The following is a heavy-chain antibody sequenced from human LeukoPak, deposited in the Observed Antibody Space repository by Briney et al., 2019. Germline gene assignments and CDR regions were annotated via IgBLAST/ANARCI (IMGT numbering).Heavy chain of an antibody. V-gene: IGHV3-30-3*01. Sequence: PGGSLRLSCAASGFTFSSYVMHWVRQAPGKGLEWVAVISYDGSNKYYADSVKGRFTISRDNSKNTLYLQMNSLRAEDTAVYYCARVGVPRYYYYGMDVWGQGTTVTVSS. D-gene: IGHD2-2*01. J-gene: IGHJ6*02. CDR1: GFTFSSYV. CDR3: ARVGVPRYYYYGMDV. CDR2: ISYDGSNK.